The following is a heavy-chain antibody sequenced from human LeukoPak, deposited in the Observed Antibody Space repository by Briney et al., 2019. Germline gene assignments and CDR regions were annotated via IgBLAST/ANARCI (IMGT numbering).Heavy chain of an antibody. J-gene: IGHJ4*02. CDR3: AKAAGRGYNYGDYFDY. Sequence: PGGSLRLSCAASGFTFSDYYMSWIRQAPGKGLEWVSYISSSSSYTNYADSVKGRFTISRDNSKNTLYLQMNSLRAEDTAVYYCAKAAGRGYNYGDYFDYWGQGTLVTVSS. CDR1: GFTFSDYY. CDR2: ISSSSSYT. D-gene: IGHD5-18*01. V-gene: IGHV3-11*05.